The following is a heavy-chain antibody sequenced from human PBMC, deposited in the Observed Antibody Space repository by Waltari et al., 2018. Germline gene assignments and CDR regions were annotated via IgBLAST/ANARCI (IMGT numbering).Heavy chain of an antibody. J-gene: IGHJ3*02. CDR1: GVIFTIYG. V-gene: IGHV3-33*01. D-gene: IGHD3-22*01. Sequence: QVQLAESGGGVAQPGRSLRLSCAASGVIFTIYGMHWVRTALCKGLEWVAVIWYDGSNKYYADSVKGRFTISRDNSKNTLYLQMNSLRAEDTAVYYCARDYRDSSGYYYVPAFDIWGQGTMVTVSS. CDR3: ARDYRDSSGYYYVPAFDI. CDR2: IWYDGSNK.